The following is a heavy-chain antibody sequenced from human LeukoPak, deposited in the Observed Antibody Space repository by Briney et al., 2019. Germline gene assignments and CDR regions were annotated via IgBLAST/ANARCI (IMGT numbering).Heavy chain of an antibody. J-gene: IGHJ4*02. Sequence: GGSLRLSCATSGFTFNSYGMHWVRQAPGKGLEWVANIKQDGSKKNYVDSVKGRFTISRDNAKNSLYLQMNSLRAEDTAVYYCATPLDYYDSSGYHQGGDWGQGTLVTVSS. CDR2: IKQDGSKK. D-gene: IGHD3-22*01. V-gene: IGHV3-7*03. CDR3: ATPLDYYDSSGYHQGGD. CDR1: GFTFNSYG.